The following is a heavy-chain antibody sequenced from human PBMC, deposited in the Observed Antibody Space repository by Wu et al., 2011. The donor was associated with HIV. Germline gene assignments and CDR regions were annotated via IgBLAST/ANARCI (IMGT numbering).Heavy chain of an antibody. V-gene: IGHV1-69*14. Sequence: QVQPVQSGAEVKKPGSSVKVSCKASGGTFNSYAISWVRQAPGQGLEWMGGIIAIFGTANYAQKFQGRVTITADKSTTTTYMELNNLRSEDTAVYYCAREWRYCTGGSPCPSEYLQHWGQGTLV. CDR3: AREWRYCTGGSPCPSEYLQH. CDR2: IIAIFGTA. CDR1: GGTFNSYA. J-gene: IGHJ1*01. D-gene: IGHD2-8*02.